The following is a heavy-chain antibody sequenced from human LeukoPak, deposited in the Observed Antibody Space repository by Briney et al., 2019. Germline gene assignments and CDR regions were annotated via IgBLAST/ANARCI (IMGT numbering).Heavy chain of an antibody. V-gene: IGHV1-2*02. CDR3: ARGGRNIVVVVAAMNWFDP. Sequence: ASVKVSCKASGFIFTAYYIHWVRQAPGQGLEWMGWINPNNGDTNYAQKFQGRVTMTRDTSTSTVYMELSSLRSEDTAVYHCARGGRNIVVVVAAMNWFDPWGQGTLVTVSS. CDR1: GFIFTAYY. J-gene: IGHJ5*02. CDR2: INPNNGDT. D-gene: IGHD2-15*01.